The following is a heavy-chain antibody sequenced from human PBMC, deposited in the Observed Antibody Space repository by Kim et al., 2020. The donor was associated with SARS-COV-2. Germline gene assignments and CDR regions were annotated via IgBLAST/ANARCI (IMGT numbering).Heavy chain of an antibody. CDR1: GFTFSNYA. D-gene: IGHD6-6*01. J-gene: IGHJ4*02. V-gene: IGHV3-23*01. Sequence: GGSLRLSCAASGFTFSNYAMSWVRQAPGKGLEWVSAITHNGGDTYHADSVKGRLTISRDNSKDTLFLQMHSLRVEDTAVYYCAKGSSSSRPYYFEYWGQGTLVTVSS. CDR2: ITHNGGDT. CDR3: AKGSSSSRPYYFEY.